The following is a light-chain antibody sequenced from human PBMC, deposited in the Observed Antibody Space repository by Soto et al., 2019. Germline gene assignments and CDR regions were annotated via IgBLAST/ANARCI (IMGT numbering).Light chain of an antibody. CDR3: QQYTNWPPIT. Sequence: EIVMTQSPATLSVSPGERATLACRASQSVSINLAWYHQKPGQAPRLLIYGASTRATGIPARFSGSGSGTEFTLTISSLPSEDFAVYYCQQYTNWPPITFGGGTKVEIK. J-gene: IGKJ4*01. CDR1: QSVSIN. CDR2: GAS. V-gene: IGKV3-15*01.